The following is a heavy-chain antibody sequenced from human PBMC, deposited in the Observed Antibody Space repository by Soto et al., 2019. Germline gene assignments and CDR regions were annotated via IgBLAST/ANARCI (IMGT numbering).Heavy chain of an antibody. Sequence: ASVKVSCKASGYTFANFLIHWMRQAPGQGLEWMGWISPNSAGTLYAQKFQGRVTLASDSSISTAYMELSRLGSGDTAVYYCAREPRTGAYVSDYRGQGTQVTVSS. CDR3: AREPRTGAYVSDY. CDR1: GYTFANFL. V-gene: IGHV1-2*02. J-gene: IGHJ4*02. CDR2: ISPNSAGT. D-gene: IGHD3-16*01.